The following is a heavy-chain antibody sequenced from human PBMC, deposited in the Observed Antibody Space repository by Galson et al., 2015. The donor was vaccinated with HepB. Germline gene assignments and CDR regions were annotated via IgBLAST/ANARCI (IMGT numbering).Heavy chain of an antibody. CDR2: ISGSGGST. CDR3: ARWNGSGYPSGKRPTRKHNAFDI. CDR1: GFTFSSYA. Sequence: SLRLSCAASGFTFSSYAMSWVRQAPGKGLEWVSAISGSGGSTYYADSVKGRFTISRDNSKNTLYLQMNSLRAEDTAVYYCARWNGSGYPSGKRPTRKHNAFDIWSQGTMVTVSS. V-gene: IGHV3-23*01. D-gene: IGHD5-12*01. J-gene: IGHJ3*02.